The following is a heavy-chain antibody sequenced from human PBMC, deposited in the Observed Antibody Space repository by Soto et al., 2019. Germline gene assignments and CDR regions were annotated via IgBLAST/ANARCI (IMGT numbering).Heavy chain of an antibody. V-gene: IGHV1-46*01. CDR2: INPNGGIT. CDR1: GYTFTHYY. Sequence: ASVKVSCKASGYTFTHYYIHWVRQAPGQGLEWMGIINPNGGITTYAQKFRAGFSMTRDTSTSTVYLELSSLRSEDSAVYYCATSVSSAMAFDYWGQRTLVTVSS. CDR3: ATSVSSAMAFDY. D-gene: IGHD5-18*01. J-gene: IGHJ4*02.